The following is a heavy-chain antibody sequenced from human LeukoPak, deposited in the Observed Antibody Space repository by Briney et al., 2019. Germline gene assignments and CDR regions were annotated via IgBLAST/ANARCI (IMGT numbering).Heavy chain of an antibody. J-gene: IGHJ4*02. CDR2: ITRSSYI. D-gene: IGHD5-24*01. CDR1: GFTFSDYY. Sequence: GGSLRLSCAASGFTFSDYYMSWIRQAPGKGLEWISHITRSSYITYADSVKGRITISRDNAKNSLYLQMNSLRAEDTAVYYCARRDDRDARTHDYWGQGTLVTVSS. CDR3: ARRDDRDARTHDY. V-gene: IGHV3-11*03.